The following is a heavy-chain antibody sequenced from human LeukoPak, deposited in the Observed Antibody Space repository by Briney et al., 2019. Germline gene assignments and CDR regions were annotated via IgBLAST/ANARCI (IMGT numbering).Heavy chain of an antibody. J-gene: IGHJ4*02. D-gene: IGHD4-17*01. CDR2: IYHSGST. CDR1: GGSISSSNW. CDR3: ARVHYGDYDFSY. Sequence: SETLSLTCAVSGGSISSSNWWSWVLQPPGKGLEWIVEIYHSGSTNYNPSLKSRVTISVDKSKNQFSLKLSSVTAADTAVYYCARVHYGDYDFSYWGQGTLVTVSS. V-gene: IGHV4-4*02.